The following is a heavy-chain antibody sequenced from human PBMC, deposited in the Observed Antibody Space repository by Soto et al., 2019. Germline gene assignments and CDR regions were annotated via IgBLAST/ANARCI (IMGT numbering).Heavy chain of an antibody. V-gene: IGHV3-73*01. D-gene: IGHD5-18*01. Sequence: PGGSLRLSCAASGFTFSGSAMHWVRQASGKGLEWVGRIRSKANSYATAYAASVKGRFTISIDDSKNTAYLQMNSLKTEDTAVYYCTRLPAGYSYGYGFDYWGQGTLVTVSS. CDR3: TRLPAGYSYGYGFDY. CDR2: IRSKANSYAT. J-gene: IGHJ4*02. CDR1: GFTFSGSA.